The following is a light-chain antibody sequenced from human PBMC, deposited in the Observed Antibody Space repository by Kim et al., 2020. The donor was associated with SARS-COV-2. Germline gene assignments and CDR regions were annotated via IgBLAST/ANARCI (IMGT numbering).Light chain of an antibody. CDR1: NIGSKS. CDR2: YDS. V-gene: IGLV3-21*04. Sequence: PVKTARITCGGNNIGSKSVHWYQQKPGQAPVLVIYYDSDRPSGIPERFSGSNSGNTATLTISRVEAGDEADYYCQVWDSSSDHHVVFGGGTQLTVL. J-gene: IGLJ2*01. CDR3: QVWDSSSDHHVV.